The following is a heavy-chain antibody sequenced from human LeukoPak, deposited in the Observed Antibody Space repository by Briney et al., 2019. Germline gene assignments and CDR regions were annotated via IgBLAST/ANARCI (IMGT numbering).Heavy chain of an antibody. CDR2: ISSGSDNI. D-gene: IGHD6-6*01. J-gene: IGHJ4*02. CDR3: SRNVYASSSGYDF. CDR1: GFTFSTYS. V-gene: IGHV3-21*01. Sequence: GGSLRLSCAASGFTFSTYSMNWVRQAPGKGLEWVSSISSGSDNIYYADSVKGRFTISRDNAKNSLYLQMNSLRAEDTAVFFCSRNVYASSSGYDFWGQETLVTVSS.